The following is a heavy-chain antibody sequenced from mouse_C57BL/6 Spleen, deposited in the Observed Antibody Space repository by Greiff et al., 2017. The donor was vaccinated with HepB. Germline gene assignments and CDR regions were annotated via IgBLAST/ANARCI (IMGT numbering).Heavy chain of an antibody. Sequence: VQLQQSGPELVKPGDSVKISCKASGYSFTGYFMNWVMQSHGKSLEWIGRINPYNGDTFYNQKFKGKATLTVDKSSSTAHMELRSLTSEDSAVYYCERHYGNYYWYFDVWGTGTTVTVSS. J-gene: IGHJ1*03. CDR2: INPYNGDT. CDR1: GYSFTGYF. D-gene: IGHD2-1*01. V-gene: IGHV1-20*01. CDR3: ERHYGNYYWYFDV.